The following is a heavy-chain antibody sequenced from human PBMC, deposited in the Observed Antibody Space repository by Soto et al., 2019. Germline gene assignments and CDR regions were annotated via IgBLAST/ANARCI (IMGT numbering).Heavy chain of an antibody. CDR1: GDSIGTYF. Sequence: ETLALPCSVSGDSIGTYFWPWIRQPPGKGLEWIGYVFNSGSTNSNPSLTSRVTILLDTSRNQISLTLSSVTAADTAVYYCARARSGYNIDALDIWGQGTMVTVSS. V-gene: IGHV4-59*01. D-gene: IGHD5-12*01. CDR2: VFNSGST. CDR3: ARARSGYNIDALDI. J-gene: IGHJ3*02.